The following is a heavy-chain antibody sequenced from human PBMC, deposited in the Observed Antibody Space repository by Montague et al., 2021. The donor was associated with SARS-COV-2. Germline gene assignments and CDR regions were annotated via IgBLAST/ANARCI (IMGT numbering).Heavy chain of an antibody. Sequence: SLRLSCAASGFSFSRYSMNWVRQAPGKGLEWVSVISSSADRTYYADSVKGRFTISRDNSKSTVYLQMNSLRAEDTAVYYCAKNEEAGWLRGHFDYWGQGTLVTVSS. CDR3: AKNEEAGWLRGHFDY. CDR1: GFSFSRYS. V-gene: IGHV3-23*01. D-gene: IGHD5-12*01. J-gene: IGHJ4*02. CDR2: ISSSADRT.